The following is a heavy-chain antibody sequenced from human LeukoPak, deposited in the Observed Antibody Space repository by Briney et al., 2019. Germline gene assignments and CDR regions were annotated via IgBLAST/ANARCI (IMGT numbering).Heavy chain of an antibody. CDR3: ATVGRSGYDYSSFDY. CDR1: GYTLTELS. J-gene: IGHJ4*02. CDR2: FDPEDGET. D-gene: IGHD5-12*01. Sequence: EASVKVSCKVSGYTLTELSMHWVRQAPGKGLEWMGGFDPEDGETIYAQKFQGRVTMTEDTSTDTAYMELSSLRSEDTAVYYCATVGRSGYDYSSFDYWGQGTLVTVSS. V-gene: IGHV1-24*01.